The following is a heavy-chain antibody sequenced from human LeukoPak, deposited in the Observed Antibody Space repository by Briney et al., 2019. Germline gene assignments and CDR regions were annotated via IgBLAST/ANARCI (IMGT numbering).Heavy chain of an antibody. CDR2: ISYDGSNK. V-gene: IGHV3-30*04. D-gene: IGHD6-6*01. CDR3: ARGIAARQSYFDY. CDR1: GFTFSSYA. J-gene: IGHJ4*02. Sequence: GGSLRLSCAASGFTFSSYAMHWVRQAPGKGLEWVAVISYDGSNKYYADSVKGRFTISRDNSKNTLYLQMNSLRAEDTAVYYCARGIAARQSYFDYWGQGTLVTVSS.